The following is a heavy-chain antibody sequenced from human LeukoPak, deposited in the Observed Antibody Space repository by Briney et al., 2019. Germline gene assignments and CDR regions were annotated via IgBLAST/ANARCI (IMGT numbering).Heavy chain of an antibody. CDR2: INAGNGNT. D-gene: IGHD2-15*01. J-gene: IGHJ6*02. CDR3: ASPFLRSGYYYYGMDV. Sequence: GSVKVSCKASGYTFTSYAMHWVRQAPGQRLEWMGWINAGNGNTKYSQKFQGRVTITRDTSASTAYMELSSLRSEDTAVYYCASPFLRSGYYYYGMDVWGQGTTVTVSS. CDR1: GYTFTSYA. V-gene: IGHV1-3*01.